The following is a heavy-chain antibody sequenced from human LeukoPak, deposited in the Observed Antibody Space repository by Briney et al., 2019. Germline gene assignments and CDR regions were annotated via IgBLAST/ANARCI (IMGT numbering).Heavy chain of an antibody. CDR2: IRSKANSYAT. D-gene: IGHD3-10*01. J-gene: IGHJ6*02. V-gene: IGHV3-73*01. CDR3: RLPYYYGSGSSYGMDV. Sequence: PGGSLRLSRAASGFTFSGSAMHWVRQASGKGLEWVGRIRSKANSYATAYAASVKGRFTISRDDSKNTAYLQMNSLKTEDTAVYYCRLPYYYGSGSSYGMDVWGQGTTVTVSS. CDR1: GFTFSGSA.